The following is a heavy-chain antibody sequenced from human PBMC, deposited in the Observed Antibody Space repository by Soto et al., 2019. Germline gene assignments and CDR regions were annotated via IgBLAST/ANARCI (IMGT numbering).Heavy chain of an antibody. V-gene: IGHV3-30*03. CDR2: ITNDASVQ. CDR1: SVTINVHG. CDR3: ARDIWSGDYKWFDS. Sequence: LRLSWTSSSVTINVHGIQWVRQAPAKGLEWVAFITNDASVQYYAESVKGRFTISRDHSKNTVDLQMSSLRSEESAVYYCARDIWSGDYKWFDSWGPGTLVTVSS. J-gene: IGHJ5*01. D-gene: IGHD3-3*01.